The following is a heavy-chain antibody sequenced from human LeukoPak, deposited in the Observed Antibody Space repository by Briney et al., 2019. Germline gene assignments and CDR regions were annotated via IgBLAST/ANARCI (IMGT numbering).Heavy chain of an antibody. V-gene: IGHV1-18*01. Sequence: ASVRVSLKPSVYTFTIYGISWVRQAPGQGREWMGGISAYNGNTNYAQKLQARVTHTSDEYTRTVNLDMSSLRPEDPAVHFCAGFFYDESADAFYIWGEGRMVTVSS. D-gene: IGHD2/OR15-2a*01. CDR1: VYTFTIYG. J-gene: IGHJ3*02. CDR3: AGFFYDESADAFYI. CDR2: ISAYNGNT.